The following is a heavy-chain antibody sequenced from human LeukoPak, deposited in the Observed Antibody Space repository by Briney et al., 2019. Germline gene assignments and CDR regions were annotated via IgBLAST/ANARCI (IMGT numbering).Heavy chain of an antibody. CDR2: ISWNSGSI. CDR1: GFTFDDYA. D-gene: IGHD4-17*01. Sequence: PGGSLRLSCAASGFTFDDYAMHWVRQAPGKGLEWVSGISWNSGSIGYADSVKGRFTISRDNAKNSLYLQMNSLRAEDTALYYCAKERSTVTFWYYGMDVWGQGTTVTVSS. J-gene: IGHJ6*02. V-gene: IGHV3-9*01. CDR3: AKERSTVTFWYYGMDV.